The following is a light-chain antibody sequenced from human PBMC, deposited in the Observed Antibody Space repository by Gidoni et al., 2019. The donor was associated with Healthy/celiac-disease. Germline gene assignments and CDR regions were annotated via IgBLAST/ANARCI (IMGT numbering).Light chain of an antibody. CDR1: KLGDKY. CDR3: QAWDSSTAV. V-gene: IGLV3-1*01. J-gene: IGLJ1*01. Sequence: SYELTQPPSVSVSPGQTANITCPGDKLGDKYACWYQQKPGQSPVLLIYQDTKRPSGIPERFSGSNSWNTATLTISGTQAMDEADYYCQAWDSSTAVFGTGTKVTVL. CDR2: QDT.